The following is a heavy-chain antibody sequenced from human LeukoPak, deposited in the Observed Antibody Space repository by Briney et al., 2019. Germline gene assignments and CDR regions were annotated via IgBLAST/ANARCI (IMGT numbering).Heavy chain of an antibody. J-gene: IGHJ4*02. V-gene: IGHV3-21*04. CDR1: GFTFSSYS. Sequence: GGSLRLSCAASGFTFSSYSMNWVRQAPGKGLEWVSSISSSSSYIYYADSVKGRFTISRDNAKNSLYLQMNSLRAEDTALYYCAKGGSSWYRSYFDYWGQGTLVTVSS. CDR3: AKGGSSWYRSYFDY. D-gene: IGHD6-13*01. CDR2: ISSSSSYI.